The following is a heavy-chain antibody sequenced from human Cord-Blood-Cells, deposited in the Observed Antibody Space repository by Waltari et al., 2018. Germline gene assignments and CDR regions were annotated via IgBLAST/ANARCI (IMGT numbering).Heavy chain of an antibody. CDR2: INPNSGDT. CDR3: ARGRITIFGVA. V-gene: IGHV1-2*02. Sequence: QVQLVQSGAEVKKPGASVKVSCKASGYTFTGYYMHWVRQAPGQGLEWMGWINPNSGDTNYAQKFQGRVTMTRDTSISTAYMELSRLRSDDTAVYYCARGRITIFGVAWGQGTMVTVSS. CDR1: GYTFTGYY. J-gene: IGHJ3*01. D-gene: IGHD3-3*01.